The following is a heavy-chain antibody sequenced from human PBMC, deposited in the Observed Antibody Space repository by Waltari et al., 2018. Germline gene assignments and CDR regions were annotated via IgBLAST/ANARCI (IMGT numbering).Heavy chain of an antibody. CDR3: ARGYGELKGQFSDY. CDR2: VYHSGST. Sequence: QVQLQESGPGLVKPSETLSLTCAVSGYSISSGYYWGWLRQPPGKGLEWIGSVYHSGSTYYNPSLKSRVTISVDTSKNQFSLKLSSVTAADTAVYYCARGYGELKGQFSDYWGQGTLVTVSS. CDR1: GYSISSGYY. D-gene: IGHD3-10*01. V-gene: IGHV4-38-2*01. J-gene: IGHJ4*02.